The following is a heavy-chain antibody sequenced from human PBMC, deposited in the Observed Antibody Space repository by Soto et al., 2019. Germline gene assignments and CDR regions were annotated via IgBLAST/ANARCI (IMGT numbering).Heavy chain of an antibody. CDR1: GFSFSSLW. D-gene: IGHD2-15*01. V-gene: IGHV3-7*05. CDR2: IKEDGTEK. CDR3: ATCRNLNGRWAY. J-gene: IGHJ4*02. Sequence: VQLVESGGGLVQPGGSLRLSCAASGFSFSSLWMTWVRQAPGEGLEWVAGIKEDGTEKHYVDSVKGRFAISRDNAKSSLYLQMNSLRAEDTAVYYCATCRNLNGRWAYWGQGVLVSGSS.